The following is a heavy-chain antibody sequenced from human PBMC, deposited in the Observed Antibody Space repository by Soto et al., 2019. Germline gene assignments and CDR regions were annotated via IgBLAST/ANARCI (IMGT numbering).Heavy chain of an antibody. CDR3: AWFIADKGVVAY. J-gene: IGHJ4*02. Sequence: ASVKVSCKVSGYTLTELSMHWVRQAPGKGLEWMGGFDPEDGETIYAQKFQGRVTMTEDTSTDTAYMELSSLRSEDTAVYYCAWFIADKGVVAYWGQGTLVTVSS. CDR1: GYTLTELS. CDR2: FDPEDGET. D-gene: IGHD6-13*01. V-gene: IGHV1-24*01.